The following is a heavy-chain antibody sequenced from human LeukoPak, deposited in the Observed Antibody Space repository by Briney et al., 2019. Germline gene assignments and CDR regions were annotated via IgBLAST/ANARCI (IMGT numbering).Heavy chain of an antibody. J-gene: IGHJ4*02. CDR1: GGSISSSNW. D-gene: IGHD3-22*01. V-gene: IGHV4-4*02. CDR3: AKVVVIPRGYHFDY. CDR2: IYHSGST. Sequence: SETLSLTCSVSGGSISSSNWWSWVRQPPGKGLEWIGEIYHSGSTNYNPSLKSRVTISVDESKNQFSLKLSSVTAADTAVYYCAKVVVIPRGYHFDYWGQGTLVTVSS.